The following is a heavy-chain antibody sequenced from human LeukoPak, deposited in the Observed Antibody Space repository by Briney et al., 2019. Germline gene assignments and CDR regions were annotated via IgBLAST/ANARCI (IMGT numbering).Heavy chain of an antibody. D-gene: IGHD3-22*01. CDR1: GGTFISYA. J-gene: IGHJ4*02. CDR3: AREWDYDSSGYYYYY. Sequence: ASVKVSCTASGGTFISYAISWVRQAPGQGLEWIGGVIPLFGTANYAQKFQGRVTITANESTSTAYMELSSLRSDDTAVYYCAREWDYDSSGYYYYYWGQGTLVTVSS. V-gene: IGHV1-69*13. CDR2: VIPLFGTA.